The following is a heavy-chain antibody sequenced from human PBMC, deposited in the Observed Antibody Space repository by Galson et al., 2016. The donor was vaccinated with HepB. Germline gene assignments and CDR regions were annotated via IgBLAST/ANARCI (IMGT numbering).Heavy chain of an antibody. J-gene: IGHJ4*02. CDR2: ISSSSSYT. Sequence: SLRLSCAASGFNFNNYAMNWVCQAPGKGLEWVSYISSSSSYTNYADSVKGRFTISRDNAKNSLYLQMNSLRAEDTAVYYCARDNTGSHGSGFDYWGQGTLVTVSS. D-gene: IGHD2-15*01. V-gene: IGHV3-11*06. CDR3: ARDNTGSHGSGFDY. CDR1: GFNFNNYA.